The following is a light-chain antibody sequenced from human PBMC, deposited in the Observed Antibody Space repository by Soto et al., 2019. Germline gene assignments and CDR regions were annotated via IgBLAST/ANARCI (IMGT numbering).Light chain of an antibody. J-gene: IGKJ1*01. CDR1: QSVSSSY. CDR2: GAS. CDR3: QQYGSSPRT. Sequence: EIVLTQSPGTLXLXXGXXXXXXXXASQSVSSSYLAWYQQKPGQAPRLLIYGASSRATGIPDRFSGSGSGTDFTLTISRLEPEDFAVYYCQQYGSSPRTFGQGTKVDIK. V-gene: IGKV3-20*01.